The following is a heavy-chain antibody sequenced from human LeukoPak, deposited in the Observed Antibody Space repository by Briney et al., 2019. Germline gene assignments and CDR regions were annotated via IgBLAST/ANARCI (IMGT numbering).Heavy chain of an antibody. CDR2: ITSSSIYI. Sequence: GGPLRLSCAASGFTFSSYTMNWVRQAPGKGLEWVSSITSSSIYIYYADSVKGRFTISRDNAKNTLYLQMNSLRAEDTAVYYCARGLRYFDWLFPPDAFDIWGQGTMVTVSS. V-gene: IGHV3-21*01. CDR1: GFTFSSYT. D-gene: IGHD3-9*01. J-gene: IGHJ3*02. CDR3: ARGLRYFDWLFPPDAFDI.